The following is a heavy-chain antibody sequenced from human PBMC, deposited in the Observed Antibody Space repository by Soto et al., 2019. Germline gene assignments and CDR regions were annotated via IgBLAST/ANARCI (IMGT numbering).Heavy chain of an antibody. D-gene: IGHD3-10*01. CDR1: GGSISIGGYS. CDR2: MYHSGST. J-gene: IGHJ4*02. Sequence: SDTLSLTCAVSGGSISIGGYSWSWIRQPPGKGLEWIGYMYHSGSTYYNPSLKSRVTISIDRSKNQFSLKLSSVTAADTAVYYCARAPRGNYGYPSYFDYWGQGTLVTVSS. CDR3: ARAPRGNYGYPSYFDY. V-gene: IGHV4-30-2*01.